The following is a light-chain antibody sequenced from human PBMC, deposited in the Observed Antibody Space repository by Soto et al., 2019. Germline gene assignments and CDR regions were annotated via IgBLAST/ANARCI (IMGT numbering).Light chain of an antibody. CDR3: CSYAGSYTFGTYV. V-gene: IGLV2-11*01. CDR2: DVS. J-gene: IGLJ1*01. Sequence: QSVLTQPRSVSGSAGQSVTISCTGTSSDVGGYNYVSWYQQHPGKAPKLTIYDVSKRPSGVPDRFSGSKSGNTASLTISGLQAEDEADYYCCSYAGSYTFGTYVFETGPHVTVL. CDR1: SSDVGGYNY.